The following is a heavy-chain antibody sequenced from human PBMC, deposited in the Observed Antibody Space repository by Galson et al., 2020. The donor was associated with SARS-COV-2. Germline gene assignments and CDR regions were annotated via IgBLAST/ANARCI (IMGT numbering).Heavy chain of an antibody. D-gene: IGHD3-10*01. V-gene: IGHV4-59*08. CDR1: GGSISSYY. CDR2: IYYTGST. J-gene: IGHJ6*02. CDR3: ARQGGSGLDV. Sequence: ETSETLSLTCTVSGGSISSYYWSWLRQPPGKGLEWIGSIYYTGSTNYNPSLKSRVTISLDTSNNQFSLKLSSVTAADTAVYYCARQGGSGLDVWGQGTTVTVSS.